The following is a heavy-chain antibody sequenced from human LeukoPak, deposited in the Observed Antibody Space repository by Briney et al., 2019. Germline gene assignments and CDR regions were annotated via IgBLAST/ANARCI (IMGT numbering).Heavy chain of an antibody. V-gene: IGHV3-15*05. CDR2: INSKIDGGTA. J-gene: IGHJ4*02. Sequence: GGSLRLSCAASGFTFINAWMSWVRQAPGKGLEWVGRINSKIDGGTADYAAPVKGRFTISRDDSKDTLYLQMNSLRADDTAVYYCARDGDAPMTDFDYWGQGTLVTVSS. D-gene: IGHD2-21*02. CDR3: ARDGDAPMTDFDY. CDR1: GFTFINAW.